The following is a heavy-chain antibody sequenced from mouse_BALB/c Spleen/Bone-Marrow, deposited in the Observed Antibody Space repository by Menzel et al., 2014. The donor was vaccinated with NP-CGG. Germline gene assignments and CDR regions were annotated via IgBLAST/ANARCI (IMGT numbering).Heavy chain of an antibody. CDR3: TRDYDHYACFVY. D-gene: IGHD2-1*01. Sequence: EVNLVESGGGLVKPGGSLKLSCAASGFTFSSYTMSWVRQTPEKRLEWVATISSGGLYTYYPDSVKGRFTISRDNAKNTLYLQMKSLKSEDTAMYYYTRDYDHYACFVYWGQGTVVTVSA. J-gene: IGHJ3*01. CDR2: ISSGGLYT. V-gene: IGHV5-6-4*01. CDR1: GFTFSSYT.